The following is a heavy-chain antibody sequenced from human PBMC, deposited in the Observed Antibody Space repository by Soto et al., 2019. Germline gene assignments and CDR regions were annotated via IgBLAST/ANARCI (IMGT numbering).Heavy chain of an antibody. D-gene: IGHD3-3*01. Sequence: GASVKVSCKASGYTFTSYDIDWVRQATGQGLEWMGWMNPNSGNTGYAQKFQGRVTMTRNTSISTAYMELSSLRSEDTAVYYCARFRPRYYDFWSGYAPRHYYYGMDVWGQGTTVTVSS. CDR1: GYTFTSYD. J-gene: IGHJ6*02. CDR2: MNPNSGNT. CDR3: ARFRPRYYDFWSGYAPRHYYYGMDV. V-gene: IGHV1-8*01.